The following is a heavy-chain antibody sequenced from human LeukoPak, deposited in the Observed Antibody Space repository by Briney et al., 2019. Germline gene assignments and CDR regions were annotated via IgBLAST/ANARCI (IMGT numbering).Heavy chain of an antibody. CDR1: GGTFSSYA. CDR2: IIPILGMA. Sequence: SVKVSCKASGGTFSSYAISWVRQAPGQGLEWMGRIIPILGMANYAQKFQGRVTITADKSTSTAYMELSSLRSEDTAVYYCARICPERSSTSCDFDYWGQGTLVTVSS. V-gene: IGHV1-69*04. D-gene: IGHD2-2*01. J-gene: IGHJ4*02. CDR3: ARICPERSSTSCDFDY.